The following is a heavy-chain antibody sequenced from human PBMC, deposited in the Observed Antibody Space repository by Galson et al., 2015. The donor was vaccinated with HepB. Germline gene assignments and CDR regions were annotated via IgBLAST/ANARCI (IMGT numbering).Heavy chain of an antibody. CDR3: AGESYYDSSDSPRAFDI. D-gene: IGHD3-22*01. V-gene: IGHV3-53*01. CDR1: GFTVSSNH. CDR2: IYSGGET. J-gene: IGHJ3*02. Sequence: SLRLSCAASGFTVSSNHMSWVRQAPGKGLEWVSVIYSGGETHYADSVKGRFTISRDNSKNTLYLQMNSLRAEDTALYYCAGESYYDSSDSPRAFDIWGQGTMVTVSS.